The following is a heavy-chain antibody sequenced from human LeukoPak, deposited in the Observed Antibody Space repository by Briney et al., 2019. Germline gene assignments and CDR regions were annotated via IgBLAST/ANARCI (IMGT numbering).Heavy chain of an antibody. Sequence: GGSLRLSCAASGFTFSCYWMHWVRQAPGKWLVWVSRINSDGSSTSYADSVKGRFTISRDNAKNTLYLQMNSLRAEDTAVYYCATIPRGYDFWSGYWDYYYYMDVWSKGTTVTVSS. D-gene: IGHD3-3*01. CDR2: INSDGSST. V-gene: IGHV3-74*01. J-gene: IGHJ6*03. CDR3: ATIPRGYDFWSGYWDYYYYMDV. CDR1: GFTFSCYW.